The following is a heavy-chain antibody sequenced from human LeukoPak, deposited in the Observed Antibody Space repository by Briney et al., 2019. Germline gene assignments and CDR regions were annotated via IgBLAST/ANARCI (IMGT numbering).Heavy chain of an antibody. V-gene: IGHV4-59*01. J-gene: IGHJ4*02. Sequence: SETLSLTCAVSGGSISSYYWSWIRQPPGKGLEWVGCISDSGSTNYNPSLKSRVTMSVDTSKNQFSLKLSSVTAADTAFYYCARDLPIAATGDPIGYWGQGTLVTVSS. CDR1: GGSISSYY. CDR3: ARDLPIAATGDPIGY. D-gene: IGHD6-13*01. CDR2: ISDSGST.